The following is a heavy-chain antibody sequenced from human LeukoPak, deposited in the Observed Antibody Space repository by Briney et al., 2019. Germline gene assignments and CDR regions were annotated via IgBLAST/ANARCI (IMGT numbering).Heavy chain of an antibody. CDR1: GFTFSSYA. J-gene: IGHJ4*02. V-gene: IGHV3-23*01. Sequence: GGSLRLSCAASGFTFSSYAMSWGRHAPGKGLEWVSAISGSGGSTYYADSVKGRFTISRDNSKNTLYLQMNSLRAEDTAVYYCAKDRRSQWLVQDYWGQGTLVTVSS. CDR3: AKDRRSQWLVQDY. CDR2: ISGSGGST. D-gene: IGHD6-19*01.